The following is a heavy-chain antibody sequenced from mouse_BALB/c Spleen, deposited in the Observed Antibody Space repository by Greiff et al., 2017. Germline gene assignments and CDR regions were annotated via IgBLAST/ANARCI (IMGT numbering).Heavy chain of an antibody. J-gene: IGHJ3*01. Sequence: EVQRVESGAELVRSGASVKLSCTASGFNIKDYYMHWVKQRPEQGLEWIGWIDPENGDTEYAPKFQGKATMTAATSSNSAYLHLSSLTSEDTAVSDCSYYGSYGAWFAYWGQGTLVTVSA. V-gene: IGHV14-4*02. CDR1: GFNIKDYY. CDR2: IDPENGDT. D-gene: IGHD2-10*01. CDR3: SYYGSYGAWFAY.